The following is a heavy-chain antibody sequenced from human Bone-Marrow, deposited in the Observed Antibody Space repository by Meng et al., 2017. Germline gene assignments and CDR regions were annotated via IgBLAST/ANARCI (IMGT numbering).Heavy chain of an antibody. CDR1: GYIFTNYD. Sequence: QVQLGTSGADVKKPGASVRVTCKASGYIFTNYDLIWVRQAAGQGPEWMGWLNPRTGNTGYAQKFQGRVTLTRDTSRSTAYMELSSLTSDDTAIYYCARDYGGNSGRFDPWGQGTLVTVSS. CDR3: ARDYGGNSGRFDP. CDR2: LNPRTGNT. V-gene: IGHV1-8*01. J-gene: IGHJ5*02. D-gene: IGHD4-23*01.